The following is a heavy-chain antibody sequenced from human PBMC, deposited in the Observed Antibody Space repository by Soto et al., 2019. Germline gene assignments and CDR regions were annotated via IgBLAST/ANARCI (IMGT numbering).Heavy chain of an antibody. CDR1: GGSISSYY. V-gene: IGHV4-59*01. J-gene: IGHJ4*02. Sequence: SETLSLTCTVSGGSISSYYWSWIRQAPGAGLEWIAYIHHSGSTNYSPSLKSRITISEDTSKNQFSLKLSSVTAADTAVYYCARTQSRGYFDYWGQGAQVTVSS. CDR3: ARTQSRGYFDY. D-gene: IGHD3-10*01. CDR2: IHHSGST.